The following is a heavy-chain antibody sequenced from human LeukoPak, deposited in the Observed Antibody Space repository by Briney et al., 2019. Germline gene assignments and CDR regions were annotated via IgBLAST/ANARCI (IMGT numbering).Heavy chain of an antibody. J-gene: IGHJ3*02. CDR3: ARAETYYDILTGYFGGAFDI. D-gene: IGHD3-9*01. CDR2: GSESGGT. V-gene: IGHV4-34*01. Sequence: PSETLSLTCAVYGGSLNGHYWSWIRQPPGKGLEWIGEGSESGGTKFNPSLKSRVTISADTSKNQFSLKLSSVTAADTAVYYCARAETYYDILTGYFGGAFDIWGQGTMVTVSS. CDR1: GGSLNGHY.